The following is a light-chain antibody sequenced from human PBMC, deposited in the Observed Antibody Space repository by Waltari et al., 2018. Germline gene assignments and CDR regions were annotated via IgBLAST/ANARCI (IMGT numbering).Light chain of an antibody. CDR3: QQSYNTPLYT. CDR1: QTISNY. Sequence: DIQMTQSPSSLSASVGDRVAITCRASQTISNYLNWYQQKPGKAPKLLIYAASSLQSGVPSRFSGSGSGTDFTLTISSLQPEDFATYYCQQSYNTPLYTFGQGTKLEMK. V-gene: IGKV1-39*01. J-gene: IGKJ2*01. CDR2: AAS.